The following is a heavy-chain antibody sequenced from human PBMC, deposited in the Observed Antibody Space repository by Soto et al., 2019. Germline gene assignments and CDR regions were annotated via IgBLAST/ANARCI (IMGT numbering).Heavy chain of an antibody. J-gene: IGHJ4*02. CDR2: IWYDGSNK. CDR1: GFTFSSYG. Sequence: ESGGGVVQPGRSLRLSCAASGFTFSSYGMHWVRQAPGKGLEWVAVIWYDGSNKYYADSVKGRFTISRDNSKNTLYLQMNSLRAEDTAVYYCARGGRKTWYPPLLESFDYWGQGTLVTVSS. CDR3: ARGGRKTWYPPLLESFDY. V-gene: IGHV3-33*01. D-gene: IGHD2-21*02.